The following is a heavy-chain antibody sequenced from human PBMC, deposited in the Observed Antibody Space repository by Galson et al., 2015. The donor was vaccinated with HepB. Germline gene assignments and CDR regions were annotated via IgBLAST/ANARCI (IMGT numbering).Heavy chain of an antibody. CDR1: GFSFMSHS. D-gene: IGHD2-21*01. Sequence: SLRLSCAASGFSFMSHSMNWVRHSPGKGLEWLAYISPGGTKYYADSARGRFIISRDNAKKSMYLHMSSLRVEDTAVYYCARNPASYDYYNMDVWGQGTTVAVSS. CDR3: ARNPASYDYYNMDV. J-gene: IGHJ6*02. V-gene: IGHV3-48*01. CDR2: ISPGGTK.